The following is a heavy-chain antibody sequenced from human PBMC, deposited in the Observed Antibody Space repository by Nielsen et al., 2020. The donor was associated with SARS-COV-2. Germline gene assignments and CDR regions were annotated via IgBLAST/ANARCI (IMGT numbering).Heavy chain of an antibody. Sequence: GSLRLSCTVSGGSISSYYWSWIRQPPGKGLEWIGYIYYSGSTNYNPSLKSRVTISVDTSKNQFSLKLSSVTAADTAVYYCARVGGEVSDFDYWGQGTLVTVSS. CDR3: ARVGGEVSDFDY. CDR1: GGSISSYY. CDR2: IYYSGST. D-gene: IGHD3-16*01. V-gene: IGHV4-59*12. J-gene: IGHJ4*02.